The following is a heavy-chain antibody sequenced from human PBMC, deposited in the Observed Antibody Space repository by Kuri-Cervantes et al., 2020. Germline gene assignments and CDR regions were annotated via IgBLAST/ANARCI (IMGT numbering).Heavy chain of an antibody. J-gene: IGHJ3*02. CDR1: GFTFSSYS. Sequence: GESLKISCAASGFTFSSYSMNWVRQAPGKGLEWISYISGSSNTIYYADSVKGRFTISRDNGKNSLYLQMNSLRAEDTAVYYCARDRGYYGATYDALDIWGQGTMVTVSS. V-gene: IGHV3-48*01. CDR3: ARDRGYYGATYDALDI. D-gene: IGHD4/OR15-4a*01. CDR2: ISGSSNTI.